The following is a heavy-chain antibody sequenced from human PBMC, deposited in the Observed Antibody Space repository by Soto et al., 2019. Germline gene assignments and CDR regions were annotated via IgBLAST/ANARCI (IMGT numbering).Heavy chain of an antibody. D-gene: IGHD3-9*01. CDR2: IYYSGST. V-gene: IGHV4-31*03. Sequence: TLSLTCTVSGGSISSGGYYWSWIRQHPVNGLEWIGYIYYSGSTYYNPSLKSRVTISVDTSKNQFSLKLSSVTAADTAVYYCARGERYYDILTGYYGIFGYGMDVWGQGTTVTVSS. J-gene: IGHJ6*02. CDR3: ARGERYYDILTGYYGIFGYGMDV. CDR1: GGSISSGGYY.